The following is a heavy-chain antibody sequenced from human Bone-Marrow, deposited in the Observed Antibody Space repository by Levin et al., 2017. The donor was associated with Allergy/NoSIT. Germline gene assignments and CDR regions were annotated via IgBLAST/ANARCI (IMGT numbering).Heavy chain of an antibody. Sequence: SCAASGFTFSNYAMYWVRQAPGKGLEWVSTINGGGGGTYYADSVKGRFIISRDNSKNTLFLQMNSLRAEDAAVYYCAKDLGLVGAGSLDYWGQGALVTVS. D-gene: IGHD1-26*01. V-gene: IGHV3-23*01. J-gene: IGHJ4*02. CDR2: INGGGGGT. CDR3: AKDLGLVGAGSLDY. CDR1: GFTFSNYA.